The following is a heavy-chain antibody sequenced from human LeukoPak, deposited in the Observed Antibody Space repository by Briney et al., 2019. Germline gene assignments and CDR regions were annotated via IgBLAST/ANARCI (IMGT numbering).Heavy chain of an antibody. CDR2: INSDGRST. Sequence: GGSLRLSCAASGFTFRSYWVHWVRQAPGKGLLWVSRINSDGRSTNYADSVKGRFTISRDNSKNTLNLQMTSLRAEDTAVYYCARVSEDYSSGWYEEYFQYWGQGTLVIVSS. CDR1: GFTFRSYW. D-gene: IGHD6-19*01. V-gene: IGHV3-74*01. J-gene: IGHJ1*01. CDR3: ARVSEDYSSGWYEEYFQY.